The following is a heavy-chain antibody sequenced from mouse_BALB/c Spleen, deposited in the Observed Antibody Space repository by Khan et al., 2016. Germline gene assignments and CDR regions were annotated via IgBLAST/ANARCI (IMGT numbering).Heavy chain of an antibody. J-gene: IGHJ2*01. CDR2: ISFSGGT. V-gene: IGHV3-2*02. CDR3: GSRTYYVGRYYFDY. CDR1: GYSITSDYA. D-gene: IGHD1-1*02. Sequence: EVKLLESGPGLVRPSQSLSLTCTVTGYSITSDYAWNWIRQFPGNRLEWVGYISFSGGTRYNPSLQSRISITRDISKNQFFLQLNSVTTEDTATYYCGSRTYYVGRYYFDYWGRGTTLTVSS.